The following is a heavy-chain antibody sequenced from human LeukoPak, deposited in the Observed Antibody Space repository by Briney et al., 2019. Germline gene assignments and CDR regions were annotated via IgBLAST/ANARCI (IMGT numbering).Heavy chain of an antibody. CDR2: IRYDSSNK. D-gene: IGHD1-7*01. Sequence: GGSLRLSCAASGFIFSSSGMYWVRQAPGEGLEWVAFIRYDSSNKYYADSVKGRFTISRDNSKNTLFLQMHSLRPEDTAIYYCAKDWNFYYYYMDAWGRGTTVTVSS. J-gene: IGHJ6*03. V-gene: IGHV3-30*02. CDR1: GFIFSSSG. CDR3: AKDWNFYYYYMDA.